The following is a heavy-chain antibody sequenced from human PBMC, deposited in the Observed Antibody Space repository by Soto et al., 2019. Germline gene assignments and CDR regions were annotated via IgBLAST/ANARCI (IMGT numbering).Heavy chain of an antibody. CDR2: INHSGST. CDR3: ARGMGIAAADAFDI. Sequence: SETLSLTCAVYGGSFSGYYWSWIRQPPGKGLEWIGEINHSGSTNYNPSIKSRVTISVDTSKNQFSMKLSSVTAADTAVYYCARGMGIAAADAFDIWGQGTMVTV. CDR1: GGSFSGYY. D-gene: IGHD6-13*01. V-gene: IGHV4-34*01. J-gene: IGHJ3*02.